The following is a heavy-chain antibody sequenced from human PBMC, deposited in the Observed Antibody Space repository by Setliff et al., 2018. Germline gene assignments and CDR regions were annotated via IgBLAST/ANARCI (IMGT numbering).Heavy chain of an antibody. CDR1: GYSISSGYY. J-gene: IGHJ6*02. CDR2: INHSGST. CDR3: ARSTYYYGSGSQVPYYYYYGMDV. Sequence: SETLSLTCAVSGYSISSGYYWGWIRQPPGKGLEWIGEINHSGSTNYNPSLKSRVTISVDTSKNQFSLKLSSVTAADTAVYYCARSTYYYGSGSQVPYYYYYGMDVWGQGTTVTVSS. D-gene: IGHD3-10*01. V-gene: IGHV4-38-2*01.